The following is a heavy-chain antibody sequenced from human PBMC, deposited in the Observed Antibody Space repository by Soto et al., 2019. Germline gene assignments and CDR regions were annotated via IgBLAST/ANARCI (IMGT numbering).Heavy chain of an antibody. J-gene: IGHJ4*02. CDR3: ATDVIMATITPGNY. Sequence: ASVKVSCKVSGYTLTELSMHWVRQAPGKGLEWMGGFDPEDGETIYAQKFQGRVTMTEDTSTDTAYMELSSLRSEDTAVYYCATDVIMATITPGNYWGQGTLVTVSS. D-gene: IGHD5-12*01. CDR1: GYTLTELS. V-gene: IGHV1-24*01. CDR2: FDPEDGET.